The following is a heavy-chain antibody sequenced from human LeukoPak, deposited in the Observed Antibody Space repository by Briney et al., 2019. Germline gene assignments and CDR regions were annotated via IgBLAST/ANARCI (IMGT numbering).Heavy chain of an antibody. V-gene: IGHV3-21*01. CDR3: ARDPSSGWYLKGWFDP. D-gene: IGHD6-19*01. CDR2: IGSSSNYI. Sequence: GGSLRLSCVVSGFTFSSYHMNWVRQAPGKGLEWVSSIGSSSNYIYYADSVKGRFTISRDNAKNSLYLQMNSLRAEDTAVYYCARDPSSGWYLKGWFDPWGQGTLVTVSS. J-gene: IGHJ5*02. CDR1: GFTFSSYH.